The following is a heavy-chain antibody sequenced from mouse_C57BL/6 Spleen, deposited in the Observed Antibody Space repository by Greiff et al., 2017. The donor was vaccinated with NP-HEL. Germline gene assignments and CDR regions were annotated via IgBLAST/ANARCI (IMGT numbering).Heavy chain of an antibody. CDR1: GYTFTDYE. CDR3: TSPIYYGNPWFAY. J-gene: IGHJ3*01. V-gene: IGHV1-15*01. D-gene: IGHD2-1*01. Sequence: QVHVKQPGAELVRPGASVTLSCKASGYTFTDYEMHWVKQTPVHGLEWIGAIDPATGGTDYNQTFKGKAILTADKSSSTAYMELRSLTSEDSAVYYCTSPIYYGNPWFAYWGQGTLVTVSA. CDR2: IDPATGGT.